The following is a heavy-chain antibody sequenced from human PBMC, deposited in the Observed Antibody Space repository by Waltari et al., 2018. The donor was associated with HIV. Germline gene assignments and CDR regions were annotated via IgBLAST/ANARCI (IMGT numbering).Heavy chain of an antibody. D-gene: IGHD3-10*01. Sequence: QVQLQESGPGLVKPSETLSLTCAVSGYSIRSGSSWGWIRQPRGKGLEWIGSIYHSGAPYQNPARKRRITISVATAKNHFSRTLTSVTAADTAVYYCASPSSSFGPGGDAFDIWGQGTMVTGSS. CDR2: IYHSGAP. CDR3: ASPSSSFGPGGDAFDI. V-gene: IGHV4-38-2*01. J-gene: IGHJ3*02. CDR1: GYSIRSGSS.